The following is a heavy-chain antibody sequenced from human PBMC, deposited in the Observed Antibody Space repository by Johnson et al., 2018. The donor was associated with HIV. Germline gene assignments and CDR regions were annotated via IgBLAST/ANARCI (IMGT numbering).Heavy chain of an antibody. Sequence: VQLVESGGGLVQPGGSLRLSCAASGFTFSSYWMSWVRQAPGKGLEWVANIKQDGSEKYYVDSVKGRFTISRDNAKNSLYLQMNSLRAEDTAVYYCAREAVTLRWLGHVFDIWGQGTMVTVSS. CDR1: GFTFSSYW. CDR3: AREAVTLRWLGHVFDI. V-gene: IGHV3-7*05. CDR2: IKQDGSEK. J-gene: IGHJ3*02. D-gene: IGHD4-23*01.